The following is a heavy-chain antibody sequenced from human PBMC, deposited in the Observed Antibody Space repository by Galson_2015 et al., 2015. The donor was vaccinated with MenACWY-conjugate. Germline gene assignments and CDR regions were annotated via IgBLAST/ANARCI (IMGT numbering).Heavy chain of an antibody. J-gene: IGHJ4*02. CDR1: GYRFPSYW. CDR3: ARRGYNWNDGLDY. V-gene: IGHV5-51*01. CDR2: IYPDDSDT. D-gene: IGHD1-20*01. Sequence: QSGAEVKKAGESLKISCKGSGYRFPSYWIGWVRQMPGKGLEWMGIIYPDDSDTRYSPSFQGQVTISADKSITTAYLQWGSLKASDTAIYYCARRGYNWNDGLDYWGQGTLVTVSS.